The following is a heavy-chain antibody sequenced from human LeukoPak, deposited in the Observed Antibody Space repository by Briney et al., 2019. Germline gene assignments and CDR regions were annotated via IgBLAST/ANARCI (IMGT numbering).Heavy chain of an antibody. CDR3: ASHRRYSTGSEEFDY. CDR2: IYYSGNT. J-gene: IGHJ4*02. D-gene: IGHD6-19*01. CDR1: GGSISNSDYY. V-gene: IGHV4-39*01. Sequence: SETLSLTCTVSGGSISNSDYYGARIRQPPGKGLEWIGSIYYSGNTYYNPSLKRRITISVDTSKNQFSLRLSSVTAADTAVYYCASHRRYSTGSEEFDYWGQGTLVTVSS.